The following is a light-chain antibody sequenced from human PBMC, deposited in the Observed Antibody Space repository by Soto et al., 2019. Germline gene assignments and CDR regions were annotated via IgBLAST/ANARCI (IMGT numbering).Light chain of an antibody. J-gene: IGLJ3*02. V-gene: IGLV2-11*01. CDR3: CSYAGRHTPWV. CDR2: DVS. Sequence: QSALTQPRSVSGSPGQSVTISCTGTSSDVGGYNYVSWYQQHPGKAPKLMIYDVSKRPSGVPDRFSGSKSGNTASLTISGLQAEDEADYYCCSYAGRHTPWVFGGGTKLTVL. CDR1: SSDVGGYNY.